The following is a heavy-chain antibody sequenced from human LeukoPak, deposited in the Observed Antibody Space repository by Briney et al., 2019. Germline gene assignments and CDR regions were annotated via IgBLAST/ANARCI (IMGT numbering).Heavy chain of an antibody. CDR3: AKNVYYDSSGYYSASVDN. D-gene: IGHD3-22*01. CDR1: GFTFSSYG. CDR2: IRYDGSNK. J-gene: IGHJ4*02. V-gene: IGHV3-30*02. Sequence: GGSLRLSCAASGFTFSSYGMHWVRQAPGKGLEWVAFIRYDGSNKYYADSVKGRFTISRDNSKNTLYLQMNSLRAEDTAVYYCAKNVYYDSSGYYSASVDNWGQGTLVTVSS.